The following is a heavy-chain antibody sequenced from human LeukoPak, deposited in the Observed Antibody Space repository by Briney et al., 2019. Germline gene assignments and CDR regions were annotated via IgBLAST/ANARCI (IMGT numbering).Heavy chain of an antibody. Sequence: GGSLRLSCAASGFTFSSYSMNWVRQAPGKGLEWVSSISSSSSYIYYADSVKGRFTISRDNAKNSLYLQMNSLRAEDTAVYYCASVGATGAFDIWGQGTMVTVSS. J-gene: IGHJ3*02. CDR2: ISSSSSYI. CDR3: ASVGATGAFDI. CDR1: GFTFSSYS. D-gene: IGHD1-26*01. V-gene: IGHV3-21*01.